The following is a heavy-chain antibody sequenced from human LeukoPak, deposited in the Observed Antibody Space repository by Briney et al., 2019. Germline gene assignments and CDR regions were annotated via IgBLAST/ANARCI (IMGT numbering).Heavy chain of an antibody. CDR3: ARVGGNSGSYSSYYYYGMDV. D-gene: IGHD1-26*01. CDR2: IYYSGST. J-gene: IGHJ6*02. Sequence: SETLSLTCTVSGGSISSYYWSWIRQPPGKGLEWIGYIYYSGSTNYNPSLKSRVTISVDTSKNQFSLKLSSVTAADTAVYYCARVGGNSGSYSSYYYYGMDVWGQRTTVTVSS. V-gene: IGHV4-59*01. CDR1: GGSISSYY.